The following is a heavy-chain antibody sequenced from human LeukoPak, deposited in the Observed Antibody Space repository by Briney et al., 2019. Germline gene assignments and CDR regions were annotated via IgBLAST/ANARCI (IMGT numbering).Heavy chain of an antibody. CDR1: GFTFSSYS. D-gene: IGHD3-9*01. J-gene: IGHJ4*02. V-gene: IGHV3-21*01. CDR3: ARALSDGYFKYFDY. CDR2: ISSSSSYI. Sequence: PGGSLRLSCAASGFTFSSYSMNWVRQAPGKGLEWVSSISSSSSYIYYADSVKGRFTISRDNAKNSLYLQMNSLRAEDTAVYYCARALSDGYFKYFDYWGQGTLVTVSS.